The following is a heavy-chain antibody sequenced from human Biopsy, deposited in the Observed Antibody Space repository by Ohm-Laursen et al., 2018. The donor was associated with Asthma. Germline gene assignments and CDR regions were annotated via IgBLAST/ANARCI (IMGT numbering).Heavy chain of an antibody. V-gene: IGHV1-2*06. D-gene: IGHD3-16*01. CDR3: ARIKIRIGAGTDRYFDL. J-gene: IGHJ2*01. CDR2: IDPSSGGT. Sequence: VSSVKVSCKASGYPFTDYYVHWVRQAPGQGLEWMGRIDPSSGGTNYAQKFLGRVTMTRDTSVNTAFMVLSRLRSDDTAVYYCARIKIRIGAGTDRYFDLWGRGTLVTVSS. CDR1: GYPFTDYY.